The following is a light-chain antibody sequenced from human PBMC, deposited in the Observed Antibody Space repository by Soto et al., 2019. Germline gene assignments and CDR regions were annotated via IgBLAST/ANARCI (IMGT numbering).Light chain of an antibody. J-gene: IGKJ1*01. CDR3: HQRKSWPRT. CDR1: QSISSSF. CDR2: GAS. Sequence: EIVLTQSPGRFSLSPMEIASLSFVASQSISSSFLAWYQQKPGQAPRLLIYGASSRATGIPDRFSGTGSETDFTLTISDVEPQDFAVYYCHQRKSWPRTFGQGTKVDI. V-gene: IGKV3D-20*02.